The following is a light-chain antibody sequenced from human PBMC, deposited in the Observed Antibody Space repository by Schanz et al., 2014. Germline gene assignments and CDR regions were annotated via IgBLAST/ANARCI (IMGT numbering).Light chain of an antibody. CDR1: SSDVGGYNY. V-gene: IGLV2-11*01. CDR2: DVS. CDR3: CSYAGTNTFV. Sequence: QSVLTQPRSVSGSPGQSVTISCTGTSSDVGGYNYVSWYQQHPGKAPKVMIYDVSERPSGVPDRFSGSKSVNTASLTISGLQAEDEADYYCCSYAGTNTFVFGTGTKLTVL. J-gene: IGLJ1*01.